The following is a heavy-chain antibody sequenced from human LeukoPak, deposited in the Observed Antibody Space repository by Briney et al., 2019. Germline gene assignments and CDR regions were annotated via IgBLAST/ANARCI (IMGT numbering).Heavy chain of an antibody. CDR3: ARGDGLTSSSWYTAFDI. CDR1: GFNFRYFW. CDR2: INHDGRET. V-gene: IGHV3-7*01. J-gene: IGHJ3*02. Sequence: PGGSLRLSRLGSGFNFRYFWMSWVRQAPGKGLEWVANINHDGRETYYADSVKGRFIISRDNAKDSLYLQMNSLRAEDTAMYYCARGDGLTSSSWYTAFDIWGQGTMVTVSS. D-gene: IGHD6-13*01.